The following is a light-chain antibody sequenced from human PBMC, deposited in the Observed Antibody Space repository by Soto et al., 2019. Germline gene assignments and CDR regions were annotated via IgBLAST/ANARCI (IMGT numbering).Light chain of an antibody. Sequence: EIVLTQSPGTLSLSPGERATLSCRASQSVSSSYLAWYQQKPGQAPRLLIYGASSGATGIPDRFSGSGSGTDFTLTISSLEPEDFAVYYCQQRSNWPPWTFGQGTKVDIK. CDR2: GAS. J-gene: IGKJ1*01. CDR3: QQRSNWPPWT. CDR1: QSVSSSY. V-gene: IGKV3D-20*02.